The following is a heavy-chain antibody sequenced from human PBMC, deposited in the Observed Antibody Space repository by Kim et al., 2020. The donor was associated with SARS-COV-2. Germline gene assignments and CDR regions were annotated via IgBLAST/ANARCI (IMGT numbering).Heavy chain of an antibody. J-gene: IGHJ4*02. D-gene: IGHD6-13*01. V-gene: IGHV3-11*01. CDR3: ARDGDSSSWYRPLFFDY. Sequence: KRRFPTSRDHAKNALYLQMNSLRAEDTAVYYCARDGDSSSWYRPLFFDYWGQGTLVTVSS.